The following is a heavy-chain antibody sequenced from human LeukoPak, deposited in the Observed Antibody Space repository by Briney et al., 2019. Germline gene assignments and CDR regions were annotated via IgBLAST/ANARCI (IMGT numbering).Heavy chain of an antibody. J-gene: IGHJ4*02. Sequence: SETLSLTCTVSGGSISSYYWSWIRQPPGEGLEWIGYIYYSGSTNYNPSLKSRVTISVDTSKNQFSLKLSSVTAADTAVYYCARVGSSGWYFISWGQGTLVTVSS. CDR2: IYYSGST. D-gene: IGHD6-19*01. CDR3: ARVGSSGWYFIS. V-gene: IGHV4-59*01. CDR1: GGSISSYY.